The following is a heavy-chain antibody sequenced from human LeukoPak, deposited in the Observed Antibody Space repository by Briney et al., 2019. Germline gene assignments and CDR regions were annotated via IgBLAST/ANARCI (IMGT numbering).Heavy chain of an antibody. Sequence: SETLSLTRTVSGGSISSYYWSWIRQPAGQGLEWIGRIYTSGSTNYNPSLKSRVTMSVDTSGNQFSLKLTSVTATDTAVYYCAGGGQWLDPFDYWGQGTLVTVSS. CDR3: AGGGQWLDPFDY. J-gene: IGHJ4*02. V-gene: IGHV4-4*07. D-gene: IGHD6-19*01. CDR2: IYTSGST. CDR1: GGSISSYY.